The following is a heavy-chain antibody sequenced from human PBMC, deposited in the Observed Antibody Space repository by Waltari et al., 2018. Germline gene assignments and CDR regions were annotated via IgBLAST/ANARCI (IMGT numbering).Heavy chain of an antibody. CDR1: GYSISSGYY. J-gene: IGHJ4*02. CDR3: ARKVGQVPSKIVPYYFDY. V-gene: IGHV4-38-2*01. D-gene: IGHD2-15*01. Sequence: QVQLQESGPGLVKPSETLSLTCAVSGYSISSGYYWGWIRQPPGKGLEWIGSIYHSGSTYYNPSLKSRVTISVDTSKNQFSLKLSSVTAADTAVYYCARKVGQVPSKIVPYYFDYWGQGTLVTVSS. CDR2: IYHSGST.